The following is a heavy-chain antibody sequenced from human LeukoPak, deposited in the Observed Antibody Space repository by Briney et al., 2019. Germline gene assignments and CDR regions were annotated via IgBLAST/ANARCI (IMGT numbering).Heavy chain of an antibody. D-gene: IGHD3-22*01. J-gene: IGHJ4*01. CDR3: ARAPHYYDSSGYYY. CDR2: ISAYNGNT. V-gene: IGHV1-18*01. Sequence: GASVKVSCKASGYTFTGYGISWVRPAPGQGLEWMGWISAYNGNTNYAQKLQGRVTMTTDTSTSTAYMELRSLRSDDTAVYYCARAPHYYDSSGYYYWGQGALVTVSS. CDR1: GYTFTGYG.